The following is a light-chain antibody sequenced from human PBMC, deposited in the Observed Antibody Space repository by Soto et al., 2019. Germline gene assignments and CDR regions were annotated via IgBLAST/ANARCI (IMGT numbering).Light chain of an antibody. V-gene: IGLV2-14*01. CDR1: SNDVGFYTY. CDR2: EVS. CDR3: SSYTTKNSLV. J-gene: IGLJ2*01. Sequence: QSALTQPASVSGSPGQSITISCTGTSNDVGFYTYVSWYQQLPGNAPKLVIYEVSNRPSGVSNRFSGSKSGNTASLTISGLQAEDEADYFCSSYTTKNSLVFGGGTKVTVL.